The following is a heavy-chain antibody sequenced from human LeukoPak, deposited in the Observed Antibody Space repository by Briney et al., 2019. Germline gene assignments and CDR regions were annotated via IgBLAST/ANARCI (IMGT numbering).Heavy chain of an antibody. V-gene: IGHV3-23*01. CDR1: GFTFSSYA. CDR2: ISASGVGT. CDR3: AKNSYSGGLRGYFDY. Sequence: GGSLRLSCAASGFTFSSYAMSWVRQAPGKGLEWVSSISASGVGTYYADSVKGRFTISRDNSKNTLYLQMNSLRAEDTAVYYCAKNSYSGGLRGYFDYWGQGTLVSVSS. D-gene: IGHD6-19*01. J-gene: IGHJ4*02.